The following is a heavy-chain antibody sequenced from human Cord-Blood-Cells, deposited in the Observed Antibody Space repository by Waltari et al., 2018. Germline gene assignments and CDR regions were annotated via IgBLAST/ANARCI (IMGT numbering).Heavy chain of an antibody. CDR3: ARVVTAINWFDP. J-gene: IGHJ5*02. CDR1: GYTFTGYY. V-gene: IGHV1-2*02. CDR2: INPNSGGT. D-gene: IGHD2-21*02. Sequence: QVQLVQSGAEVKKPGAAVKVSCKACGYTFTGYYMHWVRQAPGQGLEWMGWINPNSGGTNYAQKFQGRVTMTRDTSISTAYMELSRLRSNDTAVYYCARVVTAINWFDPWGQGTLVTVSS.